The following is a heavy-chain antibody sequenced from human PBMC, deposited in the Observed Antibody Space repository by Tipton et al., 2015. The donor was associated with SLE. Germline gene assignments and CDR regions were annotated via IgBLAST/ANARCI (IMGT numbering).Heavy chain of an antibody. V-gene: IGHV4-59*01. CDR2: IYYSGST. D-gene: IGHD1-1*01. J-gene: IGHJ4*02. CDR1: GGSISSYY. Sequence: VKPSETLSLTCIVSGGSISSYYWSWIRQPPGKGLQWIGYIYYSGSTNYNPSLKSRVTISVDTSKKQFSLKLSSVTAADTAVYYCARDRTGGAGFDYWGQGTLVTVSS. CDR3: ARDRTGGAGFDY.